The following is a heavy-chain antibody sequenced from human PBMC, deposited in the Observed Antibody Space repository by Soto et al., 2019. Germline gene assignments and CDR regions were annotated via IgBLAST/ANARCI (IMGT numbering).Heavy chain of an antibody. CDR2: IYYSGST. D-gene: IGHD3-9*01. Sequence: SETLSLTCTVSGGSISSGYWSWIRQPPGKGLEWIGYIYYSGSTNYNPSLKSRVTISVDPSKNQFSLKLSSVTAADTAVYYCARQLTYYVILSCYYHPDAFSICSQGTFVTVSS. CDR3: ARQLTYYVILSCYYHPDAFSI. V-gene: IGHV4-59*08. CDR1: GGSISSGY. J-gene: IGHJ3*02.